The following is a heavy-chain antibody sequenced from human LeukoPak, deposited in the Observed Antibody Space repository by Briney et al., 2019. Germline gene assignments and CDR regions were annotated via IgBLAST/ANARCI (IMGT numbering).Heavy chain of an antibody. CDR3: ASLHRYYDILTGYRYYYYGMDV. Sequence: SETLSLTCTVSGGSISSYYWSWIRQPPGKGLEWIGYIYYSGSTNYNPSLKSRVTISVDTSKNQFSLKLSSVTAADTAVYYCASLHRYYDILTGYRYYYYGMDVWGQGTPVTVSS. CDR2: IYYSGST. CDR1: GGSISSYY. D-gene: IGHD3-9*01. J-gene: IGHJ6*02. V-gene: IGHV4-59*08.